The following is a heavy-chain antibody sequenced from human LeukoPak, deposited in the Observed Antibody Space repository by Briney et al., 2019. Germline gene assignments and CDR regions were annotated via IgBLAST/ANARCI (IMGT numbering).Heavy chain of an antibody. Sequence: ASVKVSCKASGYTFTGYYMHWVRQAPGQGLKWMGWINPNSGGTDYAQKFQGRVTMTRDTSISTAYMELSRLRSDDTAVYYCAGIPATNNFDYWGQGTLVTVSS. J-gene: IGHJ4*02. V-gene: IGHV1-2*02. CDR2: INPNSGGT. CDR1: GYTFTGYY. D-gene: IGHD2-2*01. CDR3: AGIPATNNFDY.